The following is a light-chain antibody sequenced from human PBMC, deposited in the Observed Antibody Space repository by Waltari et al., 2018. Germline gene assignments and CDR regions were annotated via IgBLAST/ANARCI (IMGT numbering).Light chain of an antibody. Sequence: QAVVTQEPSVTVSPGGTVTLTCASSTGPVTSGLTPCWIPQKPGQPPRILISRTSDKKSWTPGRFAGSLIGAKAALTLSGALPEDEADYYCLLSYSGSFYVFGTGTKVTVL. CDR1: TGPVTSGLT. CDR2: RTS. V-gene: IGLV7-46*01. CDR3: LLSYSGSFYV. J-gene: IGLJ1*01.